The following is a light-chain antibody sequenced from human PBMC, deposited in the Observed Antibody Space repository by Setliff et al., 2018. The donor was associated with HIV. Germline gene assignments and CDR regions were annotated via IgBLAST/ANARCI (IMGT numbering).Light chain of an antibody. J-gene: IGLJ1*01. CDR2: EVS. CDR3: SSGTSTSTPYV. CDR1: SSDVGSSNR. Sequence: ALTQPPSVSGSPGQSVTISCTGTSSDVGSSNRVSWYQQPPGTAPRLMIYEVSSRPSGVPDRFSGSKSGNTASLTISGLQAEDEADYYCSSGTSTSTPYVFGTGTKVTVL. V-gene: IGLV2-18*02.